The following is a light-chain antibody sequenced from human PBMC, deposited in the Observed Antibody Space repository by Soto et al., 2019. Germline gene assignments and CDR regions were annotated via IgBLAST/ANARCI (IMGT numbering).Light chain of an antibody. Sequence: EIVLTQSPGTLSLSPGERATLSCRASQSVSSSYLAWYQQKPGQAPRLRIYGASNRATGIPDRFSGSGSGTDFTLTISRLELEDVAMYDCQQYGSSLRITFGQGTRLEIK. V-gene: IGKV3-20*01. CDR3: QQYGSSLRIT. CDR1: QSVSSSY. J-gene: IGKJ5*01. CDR2: GAS.